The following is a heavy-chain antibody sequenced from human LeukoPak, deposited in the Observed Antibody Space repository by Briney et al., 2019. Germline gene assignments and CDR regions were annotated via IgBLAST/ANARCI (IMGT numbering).Heavy chain of an antibody. D-gene: IGHD5-18*01. V-gene: IGHV3-48*03. CDR1: GFIFSNYE. J-gene: IGHJ2*01. CDR2: IDTRSSTI. Sequence: GGSLRLSCAASGFIFSNYEMNWVRLAPGKGLEWISYIDTRSSTIYYADSVKGRFTISRDNAKNSLYLQMNSLRAEDTAVYYCARVGYSYGSWYFDLWGRGTLVTVSS. CDR3: ARVGYSYGSWYFDL.